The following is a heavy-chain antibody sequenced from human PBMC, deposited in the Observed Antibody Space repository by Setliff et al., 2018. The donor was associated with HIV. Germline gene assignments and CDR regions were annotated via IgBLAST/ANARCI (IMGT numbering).Heavy chain of an antibody. CDR3: AAQGVL. V-gene: IGHV3-11*04. J-gene: IGHJ4*02. CDR2: ISSSGTTT. Sequence: GGSLRLSCAASGFTFSNYWMSWVRQAPGKGLEWLCYISSSGTTTYYGDSVKGRFTISRDNAKNSVHLQMNSLRVEDTAVYFCAAQGVLWGQGTQVTVSS. CDR1: GFTFSNYW.